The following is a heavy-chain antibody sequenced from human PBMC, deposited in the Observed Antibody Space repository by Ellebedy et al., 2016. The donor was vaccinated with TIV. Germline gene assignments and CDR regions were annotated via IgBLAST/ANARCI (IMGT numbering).Heavy chain of an antibody. CDR2: ISYDGSNK. CDR1: GFTFSSYA. V-gene: IGHV3-30-3*01. D-gene: IGHD2-2*01. J-gene: IGHJ4*02. CDR3: ARALVVVPAAMNY. Sequence: GESLKISXAASGFTFSSYAMHWVRQAPGKGLEWVAVISYDGSNKYYADSVKGRFTISRDNSKNTLYLQMNSLRAEDTAVYYCARALVVVPAAMNYWGQGTLVTVSS.